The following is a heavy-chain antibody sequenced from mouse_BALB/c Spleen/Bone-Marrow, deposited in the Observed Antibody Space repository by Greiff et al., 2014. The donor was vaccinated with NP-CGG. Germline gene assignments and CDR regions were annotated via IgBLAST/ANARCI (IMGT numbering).Heavy chain of an antibody. J-gene: IGHJ4*01. Sequence: VQLKESGGGLVQPKGSLKLSCAASGFTFNTYAMNWVRQAPGKGLEWVARIRSKGNNYATYYGDSVKDRSTISRDDSQSMLYLQMNNLKTEDTAMYYCVGHMDYWGQGTSVIVSS. V-gene: IGHV10-1*02. D-gene: IGHD3-3*01. CDR1: GFTFNTYA. CDR3: VGHMDY. CDR2: IRSKGNNYAT.